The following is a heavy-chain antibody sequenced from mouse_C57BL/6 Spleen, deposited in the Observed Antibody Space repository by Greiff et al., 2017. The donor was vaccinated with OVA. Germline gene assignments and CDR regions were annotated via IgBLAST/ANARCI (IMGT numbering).Heavy chain of an antibody. CDR1: GFTFSDYY. CDR2: INYDGSST. V-gene: IGHV5-16*01. CDR3: AREDGLFYAMDY. D-gene: IGHD1-2*01. Sequence: EVKLMESEGGLVQPGSSMKLSCTASGFTFSDYYMAWVRQVPEKGLEWVANINYDGSSTYYLDSLKSRFIISRDNAKNILYLQMSSLKSEDTATYYCAREDGLFYAMDYWGQGTSVTVSS. J-gene: IGHJ4*01.